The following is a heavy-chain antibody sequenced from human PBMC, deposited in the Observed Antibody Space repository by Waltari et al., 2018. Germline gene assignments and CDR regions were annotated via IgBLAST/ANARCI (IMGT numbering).Heavy chain of an antibody. D-gene: IGHD1-26*01. J-gene: IGHJ4*02. CDR1: GGTFSSYA. V-gene: IGHV1-69*12. Sequence: QVQLVQSGAEVKKPGSSVKVSCKAPGGTFSSYAISWVRQAPGQGLEWMGGIIPIFGTANYAQKFQGRVTITADESTSTAYMELSSLRSEDTAVYYCARDEWELLGRQGFDYWGQGTLVTVSS. CDR3: ARDEWELLGRQGFDY. CDR2: IIPIFGTA.